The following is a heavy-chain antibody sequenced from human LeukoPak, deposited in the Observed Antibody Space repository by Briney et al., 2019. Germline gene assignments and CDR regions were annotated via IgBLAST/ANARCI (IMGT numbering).Heavy chain of an antibody. CDR2: INPTGGST. J-gene: IGHJ4*02. Sequence: GASVKVSCKASGYTFTGYYIHWVRQAPGQGLEWMGLINPTGGSTSYAQQFQGRISMSRDTSTSTVYMEMSSLTSEDTALYYCARESTAFDYWGQGTLVTVSS. V-gene: IGHV1-46*01. CDR3: ARESTAFDY. CDR1: GYTFTGYY.